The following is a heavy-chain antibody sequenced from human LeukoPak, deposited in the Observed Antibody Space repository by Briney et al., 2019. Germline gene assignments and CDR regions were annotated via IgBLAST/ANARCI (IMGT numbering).Heavy chain of an antibody. Sequence: SQTLSLTCTVSGGSISSGDYYWSWIRQPPGKGLEWIGYIYYSGSTYYNPSLKSRVTISVDTSKNQFSLKLSSVTAADTAVYYCARESNYYDSSGYWGIEDWGQGTLVTVSS. CDR1: GGSISSGDYY. CDR3: ARESNYYDSSGYWGIED. CDR2: IYYSGST. J-gene: IGHJ4*02. V-gene: IGHV4-30-4*01. D-gene: IGHD3-22*01.